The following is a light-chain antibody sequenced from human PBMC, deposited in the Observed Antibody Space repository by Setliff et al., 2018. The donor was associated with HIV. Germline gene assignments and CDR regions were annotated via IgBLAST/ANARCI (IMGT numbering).Light chain of an antibody. V-gene: IGLV2-14*03. CDR2: EVS. Sequence: QSALAQPASVSGSPGQSITISCTGAYSDVGGYNYVSWYQQHPGKAPKLMIYEVSNRPSGVPDRFSGSKSGYTASLTISGLRPEDEGDYYCSSHTSGSSPYVFGPGTKVT. CDR3: SSHTSGSSPYV. J-gene: IGLJ1*01. CDR1: YSDVGGYNY.